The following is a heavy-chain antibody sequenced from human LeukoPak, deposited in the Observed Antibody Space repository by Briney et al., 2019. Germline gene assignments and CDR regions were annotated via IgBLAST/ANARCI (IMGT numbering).Heavy chain of an antibody. J-gene: IGHJ5*02. CDR1: GFSFSTSG. V-gene: IGHV3-30*02. CDR3: ARVIYGDYGPLDP. Sequence: GGSRRLSCAASGFSFSTSGMHWVRQTPLKGLEWVAYIRFDGSNKDYADSVKGRFSISRDNSENKVYLNMNSLRPEDTAVYYCARVIYGDYGPLDPWGQGTLVTVSS. CDR2: IRFDGSNK. D-gene: IGHD4-17*01.